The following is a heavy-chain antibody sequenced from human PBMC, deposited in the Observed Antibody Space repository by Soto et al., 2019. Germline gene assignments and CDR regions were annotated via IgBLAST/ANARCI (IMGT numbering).Heavy chain of an antibody. CDR1: GGSFSGYY. D-gene: IGHD1-1*01. V-gene: IGHV4-34*01. J-gene: IGHJ6*02. CDR2: INHSGST. CDR3: ARGRVRGYGMDV. Sequence: SETLSLTCAVYGGSFSGYYWSWIRQPPGKGPEWIGEINHSGSTNYNPSLKSRVTISVDTSKNQFSLKLSSVTAADTAVYYCARGRVRGYGMDVWGQGTTVTVSS.